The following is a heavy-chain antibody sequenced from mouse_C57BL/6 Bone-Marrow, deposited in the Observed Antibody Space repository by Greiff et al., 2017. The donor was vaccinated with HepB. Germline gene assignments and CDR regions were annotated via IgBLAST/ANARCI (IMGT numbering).Heavy chain of an antibody. J-gene: IGHJ2*01. CDR1: GYTFTSYW. CDR2: IDPSDSYT. CDR3: ARGAKYGNFDY. V-gene: IGHV1-50*01. Sequence: QVQLQQSGAELVKPGASVKLSCKASGYTFTSYWMQWVKQRPGQGLEWIGEIDPSDSYTNYNQKFKGKATLTVDTSSSTAYMQLSSLTSEDSAVYYCARGAKYGNFDYWGQGTTLTVSS. D-gene: IGHD2-1*01.